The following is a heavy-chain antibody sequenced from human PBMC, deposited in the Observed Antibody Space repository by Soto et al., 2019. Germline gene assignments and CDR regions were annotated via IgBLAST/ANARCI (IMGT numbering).Heavy chain of an antibody. Sequence: LRLSCAASGITLSSYAMSWVRQAPGKGPEWVSGISASGGSTSYADSVKGRFTISRDNSKNTLYLQMNSLRADDTAVYHCAKGQNSGTYRFYFDYWGQGALVTVSS. D-gene: IGHD1-26*01. J-gene: IGHJ4*02. CDR1: GITLSSYA. V-gene: IGHV3-23*01. CDR2: ISASGGST. CDR3: AKGQNSGTYRFYFDY.